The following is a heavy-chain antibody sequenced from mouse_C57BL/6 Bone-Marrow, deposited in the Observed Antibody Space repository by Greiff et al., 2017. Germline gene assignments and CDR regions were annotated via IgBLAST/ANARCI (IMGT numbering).Heavy chain of an antibody. CDR3: TEDGSSCDY. V-gene: IGHV1-64*01. CDR2: FHPNSGST. Sequence: QVQLQQPGAELVKPGASVTLSCKASGYTFTSYWMHWVKQRPGQGLEWIGLFHPNSGSTNYNEKFKSQATLTVDKSYSPAYLQFSSQTSEDAAVYYFTEDGSSCDYWGQGTTLTVSS. CDR1: GYTFTSYW. D-gene: IGHD1-1*01. J-gene: IGHJ2*01.